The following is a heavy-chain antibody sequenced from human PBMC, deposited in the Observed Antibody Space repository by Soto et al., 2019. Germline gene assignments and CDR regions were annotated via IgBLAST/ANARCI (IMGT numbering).Heavy chain of an antibody. CDR1: GFTFSSYS. Sequence: GGSLRLSCAASGFTFSSYSMNWVRQAPGKGLEWVSSISSSSYIYYADSVKGRFTISRDNAKNSLYLQMNSLRAEDTAVYYCARGGGLRFLEWLPHYYGMDVWGQGATVTVSS. CDR3: ARGGGLRFLEWLPHYYGMDV. CDR2: ISSSSYI. D-gene: IGHD3-3*01. V-gene: IGHV3-21*01. J-gene: IGHJ6*02.